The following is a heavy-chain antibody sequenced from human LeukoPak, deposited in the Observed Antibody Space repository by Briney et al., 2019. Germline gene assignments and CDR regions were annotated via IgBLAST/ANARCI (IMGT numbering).Heavy chain of an antibody. CDR2: TSGTGGDT. Sequence: PGGSLRLSCAASGFTFSSYAMSWVRQAPGKGLEWVSVTSGTGGDTHYADSVKGRFTISRDNSKNTLYLQMNSLRAEDTALYYCAKDLEQVYSYGLFDYWGQGTLVTVSS. CDR1: GFTFSSYA. D-gene: IGHD5-18*01. V-gene: IGHV3-23*01. CDR3: AKDLEQVYSYGLFDY. J-gene: IGHJ4*02.